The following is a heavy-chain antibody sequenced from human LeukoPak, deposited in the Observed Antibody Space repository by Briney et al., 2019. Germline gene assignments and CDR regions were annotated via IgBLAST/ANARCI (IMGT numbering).Heavy chain of an antibody. V-gene: IGHV3-48*04. J-gene: IGHJ4*02. CDR1: GFTFSSYS. CDR3: ARDGPPEYYYDSSGYSFGFDY. Sequence: GSLRLSCAASGFTFSSYSMNWVRQAPGKGLEWVSYISSSSSTIYYADSVKGRFTISRDNAKNSLYLQMNSLRAEDTAVYYCARDGPPEYYYDSSGYSFGFDYWGQGTLVTVSS. D-gene: IGHD3-22*01. CDR2: ISSSSSTI.